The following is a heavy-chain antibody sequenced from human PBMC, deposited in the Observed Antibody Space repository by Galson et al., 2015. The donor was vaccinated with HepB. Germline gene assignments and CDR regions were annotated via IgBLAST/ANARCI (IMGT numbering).Heavy chain of an antibody. CDR2: FDPEDGET. J-gene: IGHJ3*02. D-gene: IGHD1-20*01. CDR3: ATYVGYNWNDAAFDI. V-gene: IGHV1-24*01. CDR1: GYTLTELS. Sequence: SVKVSCKVSGYTLTELSMHWVRQAPGKGLEWMGGFDPEDGETIYAQKFQGRVTMTEDTSTDTAYMELSSLRSEDTAVYYCATYVGYNWNDAAFDIWGQGTMVTVSS.